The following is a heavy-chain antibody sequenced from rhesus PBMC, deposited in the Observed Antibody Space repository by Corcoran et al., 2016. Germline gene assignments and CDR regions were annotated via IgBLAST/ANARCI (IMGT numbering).Heavy chain of an antibody. D-gene: IGHD1-26*01. Sequence: QVQLQESGPGVVKPSETLSLTCAVSGGYISDSYRWRWIRQPPGKGLERIGYIYGSSTSTNYNPSLKSRVTISKDMSKNQFSLKLSSVTVADTAVYYCARDVNSYGLDSWGQGVVVTVSS. V-gene: IGHV4S10*01. CDR3: ARDVNSYGLDS. CDR1: GGYISDSYR. CDR2: IYGSSTST. J-gene: IGHJ6*01.